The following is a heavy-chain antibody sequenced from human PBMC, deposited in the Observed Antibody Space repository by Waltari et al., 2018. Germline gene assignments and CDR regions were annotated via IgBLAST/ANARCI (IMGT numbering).Heavy chain of an antibody. J-gene: IGHJ3*02. CDR2: IYSGGST. CDR1: GFTVSSNY. D-gene: IGHD2-15*01. V-gene: IGHV3-53*02. Sequence: EVQLVETGGGLIQPGGSLRLSCAASGFTVSSNYMSWVRQAPGKGLEWVSVIYSGGSTYYADSVKGRFTISRDNSKNTLYLQMNSLRAEDTAVYYCARDRYCSGGSCYDDAFDIWGQGTMVTVSS. CDR3: ARDRYCSGGSCYDDAFDI.